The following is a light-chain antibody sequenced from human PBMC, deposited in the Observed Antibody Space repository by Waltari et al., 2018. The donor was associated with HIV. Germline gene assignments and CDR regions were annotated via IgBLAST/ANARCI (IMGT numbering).Light chain of an antibody. V-gene: IGKV3-20*01. CDR1: QTISNNY. CDR2: ATS. J-gene: IGKJ2*01. Sequence: EIVLTQSPGTLSLSPRERVTLSCRASQTISNNYLAWFQQKPGQAPRLLIYATSKRATGIPDRFSGSGSGTDFTLTISTLEPEDFAVYYCQQYGNSPMYTFGQGTKLEIK. CDR3: QQYGNSPMYT.